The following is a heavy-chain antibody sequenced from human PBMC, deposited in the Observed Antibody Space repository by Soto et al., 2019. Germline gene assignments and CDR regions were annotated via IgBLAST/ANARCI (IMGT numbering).Heavy chain of an antibody. D-gene: IGHD2-15*01. CDR2: IWYDGSNK. V-gene: IGHV3-33*01. CDR1: GFTFSSYG. Sequence: QVQLLESGGGVVQPGRSLRLSCAASGFTFSSYGMHWVRQAPGKGLEWVAVIWYDGSNKYYADSVKGRFTISRDNSKNTLYLPMTSLRAEDTAVYYCARDGYCSGGSCYSVPVFDYWGQGTLVTVSS. J-gene: IGHJ4*02. CDR3: ARDGYCSGGSCYSVPVFDY.